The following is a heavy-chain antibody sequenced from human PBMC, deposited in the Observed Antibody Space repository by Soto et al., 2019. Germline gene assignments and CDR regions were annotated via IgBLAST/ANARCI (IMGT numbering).Heavy chain of an antibody. J-gene: IGHJ5*02. Sequence: EVQLVESGGGLVQPGGSLRLSCAASGFTFSRYWMHWVRQAPGKGLVWVSRINSDGSSTSYADSVKGRFTISRDNAKNTLYLPVNSLGDEGTAVYCGARDPGPTVTNTWGQGTLVTVSS. CDR3: ARDPGPTVTNT. CDR1: GFTFSRYW. CDR2: INSDGSST. D-gene: IGHD4-4*01. V-gene: IGHV3-74*01.